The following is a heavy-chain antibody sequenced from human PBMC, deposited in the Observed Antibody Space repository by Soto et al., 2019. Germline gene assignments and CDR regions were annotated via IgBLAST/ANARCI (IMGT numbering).Heavy chain of an antibody. J-gene: IGHJ6*03. CDR1: GFTFSDYY. Sequence: GSLRLSCAASGFTFSDYYMSWIRQAPGKGLEWVSYISSSGSTIYYADSVKGRFTISRDNAKNSLYLQMNSLRAEDTAVYYCAKNANWNDGEDYYYYYMDVWGKGITVTVSS. D-gene: IGHD1-20*01. V-gene: IGHV3-11*01. CDR2: ISSSGSTI. CDR3: AKNANWNDGEDYYYYYMDV.